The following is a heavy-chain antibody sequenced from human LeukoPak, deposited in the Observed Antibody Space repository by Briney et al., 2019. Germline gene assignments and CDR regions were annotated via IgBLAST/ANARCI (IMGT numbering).Heavy chain of an antibody. Sequence: PGGSLRLSCATSGFTFSPYSINWVRQPPGKGLEWIGSIYYSGSTYYNPSLKSRVTISVDTSKNQFSLKLSSVTAADTAVYYCARVRFLEWLSRTNWFDPWGQGTLVTVSS. CDR3: ARVRFLEWLSRTNWFDP. CDR2: IYYSGST. D-gene: IGHD3-3*01. CDR1: GFTFSPYSI. J-gene: IGHJ5*02. V-gene: IGHV4-39*07.